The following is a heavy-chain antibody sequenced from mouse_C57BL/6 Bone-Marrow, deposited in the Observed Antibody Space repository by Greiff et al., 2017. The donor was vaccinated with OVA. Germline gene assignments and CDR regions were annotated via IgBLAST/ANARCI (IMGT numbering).Heavy chain of an antibody. CDR1: GFSINSDCY. V-gene: IGHV3-3*01. CDR3: ARGDYYGSSPWYFDV. D-gene: IGHD1-1*01. J-gene: IGHJ1*03. CDR2: TFYSGIT. Sequence: EVKLLESGPSLVRPSQTLSLTCTVTGFSINSDCYWIWIRQFPGNKLEYIGYTFYSGITYYNPSLESRTYITRDTSKNQFSLKLSSVTTEDTATYYCARGDYYGSSPWYFDVWGTGTTVTVSS.